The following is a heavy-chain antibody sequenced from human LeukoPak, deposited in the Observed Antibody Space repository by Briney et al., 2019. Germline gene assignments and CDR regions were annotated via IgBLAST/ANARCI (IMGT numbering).Heavy chain of an antibody. CDR1: GGSISSGDYY. V-gene: IGHV4-30-4*01. CDR2: IYYSGST. CDR3: ARDLRRLDSSGYMGPDYYYYGMDV. J-gene: IGHJ6*02. D-gene: IGHD3-22*01. Sequence: SETLSLTCTVSGGSISSGDYYWRWIRQPPGKGLEWIGYIYYSGSTYYNPSLKSRVTISVDTSKNQFSLKLSSVTAADTAVYYCARDLRRLDSSGYMGPDYYYYGMDVWGQGTTVTVSS.